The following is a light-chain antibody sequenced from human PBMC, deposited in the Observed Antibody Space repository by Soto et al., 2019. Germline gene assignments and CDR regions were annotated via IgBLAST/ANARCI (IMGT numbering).Light chain of an antibody. CDR1: QSISSE. CDR2: GAS. Sequence: EIVMTQSPATLSVSPGERATLSCRDSQSISSELAWYQQKPGQPPRLLIYGASTRATGVPARFTGSGSGSDFTLTISGLQSEGFAVYYCQQGHNWPLTFGQGTRLEI. V-gene: IGKV3-15*01. CDR3: QQGHNWPLT. J-gene: IGKJ2*01.